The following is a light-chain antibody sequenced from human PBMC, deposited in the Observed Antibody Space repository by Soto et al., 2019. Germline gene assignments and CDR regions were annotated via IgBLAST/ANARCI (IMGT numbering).Light chain of an antibody. CDR2: KAS. Sequence: DIQMSQSASSVSASVGDRVTITCRASQGISTYLNWSQQKPGKAPKLLIYKASSLESGVPSRFSGSGSGTEFTLTISSLQPDDFATYFCQQYNSYPWTFGQGTKVDIK. CDR3: QQYNSYPWT. J-gene: IGKJ1*01. CDR1: QGISTY. V-gene: IGKV1-5*03.